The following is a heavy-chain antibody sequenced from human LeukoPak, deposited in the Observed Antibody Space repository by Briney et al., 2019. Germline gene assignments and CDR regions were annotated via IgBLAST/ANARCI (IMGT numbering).Heavy chain of an antibody. CDR2: INTGNGNT. D-gene: IGHD3-22*01. V-gene: IGHV1-3*04. CDR3: ARIPLHDASGHYYSH. Sequence: PGASVKVSCKTSGYTFSSYGMHWVRQAPRQSLEWMGWINTGNGNTKSSQKFQDRVTLSRDTSASTAYMELNSLSSEGTAVYYCARIPLHDASGHYYSHWGQGTLVTVSS. J-gene: IGHJ1*01. CDR1: GYTFSSYG.